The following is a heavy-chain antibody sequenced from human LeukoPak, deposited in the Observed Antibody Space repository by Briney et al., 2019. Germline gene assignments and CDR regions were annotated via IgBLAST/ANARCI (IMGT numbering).Heavy chain of an antibody. CDR1: GFSFGSYG. D-gene: IGHD3-16*01. CDR3: AKGLRTGVGPYMGYHYYMDV. Sequence: GGSLRLSCAASGFSFGSYGLSWVRQAPGKGPQWVSYISGNGDTTYYADSVKGRFTISRDNSYNTVSLQMNSLRDEDTGVYFCAKGLRTGVGPYMGYHYYMDVWGKGATVTVSS. J-gene: IGHJ6*03. CDR2: ISGNGDTT. V-gene: IGHV3-23*01.